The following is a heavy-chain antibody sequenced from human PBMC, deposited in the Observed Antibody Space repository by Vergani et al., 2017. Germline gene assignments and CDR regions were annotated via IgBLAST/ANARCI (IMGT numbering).Heavy chain of an antibody. CDR1: GFTFSSYS. V-gene: IGHV3-21*01. J-gene: IGHJ6*03. CDR2: ISSSSSYI. D-gene: IGHD3-3*01. Sequence: EVQLVESGGGLVKPGGSLRLSCAASGFTFSSYSMNWVRQAPGKGLEWVSSISSSSSYIYYADSVKGRFTISRDNAKNSLYLQMNSLRAEDTAVYYCARDWRGYDFWSGYLPSYYYYYMDVWGEGSTVTVSS. CDR3: ARDWRGYDFWSGYLPSYYYYYMDV.